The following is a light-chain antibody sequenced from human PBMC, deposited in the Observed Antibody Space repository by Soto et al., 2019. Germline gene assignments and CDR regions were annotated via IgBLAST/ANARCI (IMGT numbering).Light chain of an antibody. CDR1: QSVSTSY. J-gene: IGKJ1*01. CDR2: GAS. Sequence: EIVLTQSPGTLSLTPGDRATLSCRARQSVSTSYLAWYQQKFGQAPRLLIYGASSRATGIPDRFSGSGSGADFTLTISRLEPEDFAVYYCQQYGSSSWTFGQGTKVEIK. V-gene: IGKV3-20*01. CDR3: QQYGSSSWT.